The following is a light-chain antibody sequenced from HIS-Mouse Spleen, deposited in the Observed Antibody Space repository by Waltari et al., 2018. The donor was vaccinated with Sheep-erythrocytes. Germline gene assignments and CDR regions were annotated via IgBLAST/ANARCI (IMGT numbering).Light chain of an antibody. CDR2: DAS. Sequence: DIQMTQSPSSLSASVGDRVTITCQASQDISHYLNWYQQTPGKAPKLLIYDASNLETGVPSRFSGSGSGTDFTFTISSLQPEDIATYYCQQYDNLPLTFGGGTKVEIK. CDR1: QDISHY. J-gene: IGKJ4*01. CDR3: QQYDNLPLT. V-gene: IGKV1-33*01.